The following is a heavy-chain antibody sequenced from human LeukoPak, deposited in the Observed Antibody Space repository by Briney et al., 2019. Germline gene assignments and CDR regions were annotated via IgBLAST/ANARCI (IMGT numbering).Heavy chain of an antibody. CDR2: IKQDESEK. D-gene: IGHD3-16*01. J-gene: IGHJ4*02. CDR1: GFTFSNYW. V-gene: IGHV3-7*01. CDR3: ARGGMGGWPIDY. Sequence: GGSLRLSCVGSGFTFSNYWMSWVRHAPGKGLEWVSTIKQDESEKYYVDSAKGRFTISRDNAKTSLYLQMNSLRAEDTAVYYCARGGMGGWPIDYWGQGTLVTVSS.